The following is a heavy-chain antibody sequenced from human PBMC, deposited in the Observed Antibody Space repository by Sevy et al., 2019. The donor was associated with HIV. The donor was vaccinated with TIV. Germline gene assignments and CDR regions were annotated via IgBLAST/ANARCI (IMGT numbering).Heavy chain of an antibody. CDR3: ARETGYCSSTSGYTPSDA. V-gene: IGHV3-74*01. D-gene: IGHD2-2*02. CDR1: GFTFSTYW. CDR2: INTDGSST. J-gene: IGHJ6*02. Sequence: GGSLRLSCAASGFTFSTYWMHWVRQAPGKGLVWVSRINTDGSSTTYADSVKGPFTISRANAKNKRYLQMNSLRAEDTAVYYCARETGYCSSTSGYTPSDAWGQGTTVTVSS.